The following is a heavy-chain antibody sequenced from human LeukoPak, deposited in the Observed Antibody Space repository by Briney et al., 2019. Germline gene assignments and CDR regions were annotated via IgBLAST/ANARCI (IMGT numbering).Heavy chain of an antibody. Sequence: ASVKVSCKVSGYTFTSYYMHWVRQAPGQGLEWMGIINPSGGSTSYAEKFQGRVTMTRDTSTSTVYMELSSLRSEDTAVYYCARGGVIRPLWYWGQGTLVTVSS. CDR3: ARGGVIRPLWY. V-gene: IGHV1-46*01. D-gene: IGHD3-10*01. CDR1: GYTFTSYY. CDR2: INPSGGST. J-gene: IGHJ4*02.